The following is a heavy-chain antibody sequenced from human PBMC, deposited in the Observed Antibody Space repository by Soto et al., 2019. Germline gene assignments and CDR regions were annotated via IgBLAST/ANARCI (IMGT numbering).Heavy chain of an antibody. V-gene: IGHV3-33*01. CDR3: ARGDSPPRYYFDY. CDR2: IWYDGSNK. J-gene: IGHJ4*02. D-gene: IGHD5-18*01. CDR1: GFTFSSYG. Sequence: GGSLRLSCAASGFTFSSYGMHWVRQAPGKGLEWVAVIWYDGSNKYYADSVKGRFTISRDNSKNTLYLQMNSLRAEDTAVYYCARGDSPPRYYFDYWGQGTLVTVSS.